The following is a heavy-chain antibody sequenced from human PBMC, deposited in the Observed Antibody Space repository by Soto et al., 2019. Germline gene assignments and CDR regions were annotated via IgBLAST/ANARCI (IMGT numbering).Heavy chain of an antibody. Sequence: QVQLVESGGGVVQPGSSLRLSCAASGFTFSNYGMHWVRQAPGKGLEWVSVIWCDGSEKFYADSVKGRFTISRDNSKNTLQLQMNSLRAEDTAVYYCARGRIVTTAIDDYWGQGDLVTVSS. V-gene: IGHV3-33*01. J-gene: IGHJ4*02. CDR3: ARGRIVTTAIDDY. CDR1: GFTFSNYG. CDR2: IWCDGSEK. D-gene: IGHD5-12*01.